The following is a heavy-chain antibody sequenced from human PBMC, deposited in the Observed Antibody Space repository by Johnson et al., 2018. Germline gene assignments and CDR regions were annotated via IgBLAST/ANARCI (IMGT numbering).Heavy chain of an antibody. D-gene: IGHD5-12*01. Sequence: VQLVESGEGVVQPGRSLRLSCAASGFTFSSYAMHWVRQAPGKGLEWVAVISYDGSNKYYADSVKGRFTISRDNSKSTLYLLMNSLRPKDTAVYYCAKDRVATITVTFFQHWGQGTLVTVSS. CDR2: ISYDGSNK. CDR1: GFTFSSYA. J-gene: IGHJ1*01. CDR3: AKDRVATITVTFFQH. V-gene: IGHV3-30-3*01.